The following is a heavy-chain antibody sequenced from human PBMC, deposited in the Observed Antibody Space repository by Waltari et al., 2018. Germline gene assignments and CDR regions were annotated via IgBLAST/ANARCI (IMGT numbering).Heavy chain of an antibody. CDR3: ARDRRDDNNSVRWLDP. D-gene: IGHD3-10*02. CDR2: ISAYNGNT. Sequence: QIQLVQSGGEVKKPGASVKVSCKASGYMFRNFAIFWVRQAPGQGLEFMGWISAYNGNTNYAQTFQGRLTLTTDTSASTAYMELSSLTSDDTAVYYCARDRRDDNNSVRWLDPWGQGTLVTVSS. V-gene: IGHV1-18*01. J-gene: IGHJ5*02. CDR1: GYMFRNFA.